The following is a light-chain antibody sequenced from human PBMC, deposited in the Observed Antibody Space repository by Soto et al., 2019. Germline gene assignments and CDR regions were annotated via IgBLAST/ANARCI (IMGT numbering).Light chain of an antibody. CDR2: GAS. J-gene: IGKJ4*01. CDR1: ESVSSN. Sequence: IVMRQSPATLSVSPGESATLFCRASESVSSNLAWYQQKPGQAPRLLIYGASTRATGIPARFSGSGSGTEFTLTISSLQSEDLAVYYCQQYATPPITFGGGT. V-gene: IGKV3D-15*02. CDR3: QQYATPPIT.